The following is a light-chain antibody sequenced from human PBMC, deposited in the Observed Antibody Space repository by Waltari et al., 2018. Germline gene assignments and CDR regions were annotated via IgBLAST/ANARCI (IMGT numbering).Light chain of an antibody. CDR2: GNS. CDR1: SSNIGAGYD. V-gene: IGLV1-40*01. Sequence: QSVLTQPPSVSGAPGQRVTISCTGSSSNIGAGYDVHWYQQLPGTAPKLLIYGNSKRPSGVPDRCSGSKSGTSASLAITGLQAEDEADYYCQSYDSSLSAYVVFGGGTKLTVL. CDR3: QSYDSSLSAYVV. J-gene: IGLJ2*01.